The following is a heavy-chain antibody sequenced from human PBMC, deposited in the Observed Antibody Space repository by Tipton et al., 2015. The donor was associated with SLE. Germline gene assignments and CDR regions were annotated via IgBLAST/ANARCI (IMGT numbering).Heavy chain of an antibody. CDR2: INHSGST. J-gene: IGHJ4*02. D-gene: IGHD3-16*01. Sequence: LRLSCAASGFTFSSYAMSWVRQAPGKGLEWIGEINHSGSTNYNTSLKSRVTISLGTSKNQLSLKLTSVTAADTAVYFCASRGGGGSHFDYWGQGTLVSVSS. V-gene: IGHV4-34*01. CDR1: GFTFSSYA. CDR3: ASRGGGGSHFDY.